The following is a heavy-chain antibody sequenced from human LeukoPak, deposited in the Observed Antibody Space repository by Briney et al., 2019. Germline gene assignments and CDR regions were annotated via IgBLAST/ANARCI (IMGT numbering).Heavy chain of an antibody. V-gene: IGHV1-2*02. CDR1: GYPFTGYY. J-gene: IGHJ4*02. Sequence: ASVKVSCKASGYPFTGYYMHWVRQAPGQGPEWMGWINPNSGGTYFPQNSQGRVTLTRDTSISTAYMELSSLRSDDTAVYYCAGFPSLLPFDYWGQGTLVIVSS. D-gene: IGHD1-26*01. CDR3: AGFPSLLPFDY. CDR2: INPNSGGT.